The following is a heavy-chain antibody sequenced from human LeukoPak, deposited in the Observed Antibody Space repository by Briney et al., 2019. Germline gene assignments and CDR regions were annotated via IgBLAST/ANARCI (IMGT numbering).Heavy chain of an antibody. Sequence: SETLSLTCTASGSSTSFYYWSWIRQPPGKELEWIGYIWYSGSTEYNPSLKSRVSLSVDTSNNQVSLRLSSVTAADTAVYYCARGDNRGWYLFDSWGQGTLITVSS. CDR2: IWYSGST. CDR1: GSSTSFYY. D-gene: IGHD6-19*01. V-gene: IGHV4-59*01. CDR3: ARGDNRGWYLFDS. J-gene: IGHJ4*02.